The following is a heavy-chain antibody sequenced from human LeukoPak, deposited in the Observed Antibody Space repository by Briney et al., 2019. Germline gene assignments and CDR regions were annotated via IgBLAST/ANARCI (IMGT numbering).Heavy chain of an antibody. CDR2: ISSSSNYI. J-gene: IGHJ4*02. CDR3: AKDPTMGSFDY. CDR1: GFTFSYYI. V-gene: IGHV3-21*01. D-gene: IGHD2-8*01. Sequence: GGSLRLSCAASGFTFSYYIFHWVRQAPGKGLEWVSSISSSSNYIYYADSVKGRFTISRDNAKNSLYLQVNSLRAEDTAVYYCAKDPTMGSFDYWGQGTLVTVSS.